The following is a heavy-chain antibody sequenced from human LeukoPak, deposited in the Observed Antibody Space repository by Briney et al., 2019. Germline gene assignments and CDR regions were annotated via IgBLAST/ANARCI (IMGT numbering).Heavy chain of an antibody. J-gene: IGHJ5*02. CDR3: ARQDSPASYGSGSYYNVYWFDP. D-gene: IGHD3-10*01. V-gene: IGHV4-39*07. CDR2: IFYSGST. Sequence: PSETLSLTCTVSGGSISTSSYYWGWVRQPPGKGLEWIGSIFYSGSTYYSPSLKSRVTMSIDTSKDQFSLKLSSVTAADTAVYYCARQDSPASYGSGSYYNVYWFDPWGQGTLVTVSS. CDR1: GGSISTSSYY.